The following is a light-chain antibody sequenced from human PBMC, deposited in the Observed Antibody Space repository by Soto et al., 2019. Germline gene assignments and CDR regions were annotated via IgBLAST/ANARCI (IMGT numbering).Light chain of an antibody. J-gene: IGLJ3*02. Sequence: QSALTQPASVSGSPGQSITISCTGTSSDVGGYNYVSWYQHHPGKAPKLMIYEVSYRASGVSNRFSGSKSGNTASLTIAGLQAEDEAEYYCSSYTTSTTLGVFGGGTKVTVL. V-gene: IGLV2-14*01. CDR2: EVS. CDR3: SSYTTSTTLGV. CDR1: SSDVGGYNY.